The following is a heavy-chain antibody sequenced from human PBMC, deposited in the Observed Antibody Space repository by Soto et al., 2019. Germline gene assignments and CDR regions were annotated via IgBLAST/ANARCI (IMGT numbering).Heavy chain of an antibody. Sequence: GGSPRLSCAASGVTLRSYSMNWVRQDPGKGLEWVSYMSSSSGTIYYADSVKGRFTISRDNAKNSLYLEMNSLRAEDTAVYFCARDNGGDWGVGAFDIWGQGTMVTVSS. V-gene: IGHV3-48*01. CDR3: ARDNGGDWGVGAFDI. CDR1: GVTLRSYS. CDR2: MSSSSGTI. J-gene: IGHJ3*02. D-gene: IGHD2-21*02.